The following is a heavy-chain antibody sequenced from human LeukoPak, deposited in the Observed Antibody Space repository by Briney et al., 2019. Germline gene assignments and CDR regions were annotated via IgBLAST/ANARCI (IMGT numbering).Heavy chain of an antibody. V-gene: IGHV1-18*01. Sequence: ASVKVSCKASGYTFTSYGISWVRQAPGQGLEWMGWISAYNGNTNYAQKLQGRVTMTRDTSISTAYMELNRLRSDDTAVYYCARGSSSGWSVDSWGQGTLVTVSS. CDR3: ARGSSSGWSVDS. CDR1: GYTFTSYG. CDR2: ISAYNGNT. J-gene: IGHJ4*02. D-gene: IGHD6-19*01.